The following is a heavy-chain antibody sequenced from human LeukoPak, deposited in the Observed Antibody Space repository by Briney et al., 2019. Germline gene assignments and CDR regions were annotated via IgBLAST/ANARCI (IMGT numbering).Heavy chain of an antibody. CDR3: ARRAGELRKTRFDY. D-gene: IGHD1-26*01. Sequence: GGSLRVSCTASGYTFTSYGMSWVRQAPGQGLEWVAWISAYNGNTNYAQTLQGRVTITTDTSTSTAYMELRSLRSDDTAVYYCARRAGELRKTRFDYWGQGTLVTVSS. V-gene: IGHV1-18*01. CDR2: ISAYNGNT. J-gene: IGHJ4*02. CDR1: GYTFTSYG.